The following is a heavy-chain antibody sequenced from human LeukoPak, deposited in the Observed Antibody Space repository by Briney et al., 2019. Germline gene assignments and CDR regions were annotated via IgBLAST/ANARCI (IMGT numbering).Heavy chain of an antibody. V-gene: IGHV3-15*01. CDR3: TTGNY. CDR1: GFSFTDAW. Sequence: GGSLRLSCAASGFSFTDAWMSWVRQAPGKGLEWVGHLKSKAAGETTDYAARVKARFTISGDDSKNTLYLQMNSLKTEDTAVYYCTTGNYWGEGTLVTVSS. J-gene: IGHJ4*02. CDR2: LKSKAAGETT.